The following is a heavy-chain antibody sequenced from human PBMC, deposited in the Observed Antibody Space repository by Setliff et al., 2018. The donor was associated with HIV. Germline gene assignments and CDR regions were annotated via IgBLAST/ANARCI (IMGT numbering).Heavy chain of an antibody. CDR1: GGSFNDYY. Sequence: SETLSLTCAVYGGSFNDYYWTWIRQPPGKGLEWIGEIDHSGSTKYHASLKSRVTISIDTSKNQISLKLYSVTAADTSVYYCARRWGIRGYSSWGQGTLVTVSS. V-gene: IGHV4-34*01. CDR2: IDHSGST. J-gene: IGHJ5*02. D-gene: IGHD5-12*01. CDR3: ARRWGIRGYSS.